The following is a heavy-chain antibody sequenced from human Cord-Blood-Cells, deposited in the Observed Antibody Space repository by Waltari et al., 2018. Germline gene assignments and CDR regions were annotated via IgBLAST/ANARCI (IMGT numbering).Heavy chain of an antibody. D-gene: IGHD1-1*01. CDR1: GFTFSSYA. CDR2: ISYDGSNK. Sequence: QVQLVESGGGVVQPGRSLRLSCAASGFTFSSYAMHWVRQAPGKGLEWVAVISYDGSNKDYADSVKGRFTISRDNSKNTLYLQMNSLRAEDTAVYYCARDRATGTTYYYYGMDVWGQGTTVTVSS. V-gene: IGHV3-30-3*01. CDR3: ARDRATGTTYYYYGMDV. J-gene: IGHJ6*02.